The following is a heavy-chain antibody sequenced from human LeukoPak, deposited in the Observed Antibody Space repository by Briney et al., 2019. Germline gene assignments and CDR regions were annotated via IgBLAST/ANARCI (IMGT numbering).Heavy chain of an antibody. J-gene: IGHJ6*02. CDR1: GFAFSGSA. V-gene: IGHV3-73*01. CDR3: ALQHGMDV. Sequence: GGSLRLSCAASGFAFSGSAMHWVRQASGKGLEWVGRIRSKANSYATAYSASVKGRFTISRDNSKNTLYLQMNSLRAEDTAVYYCALQHGMDVWGQGTTVTVSS. CDR2: IRSKANSYAT.